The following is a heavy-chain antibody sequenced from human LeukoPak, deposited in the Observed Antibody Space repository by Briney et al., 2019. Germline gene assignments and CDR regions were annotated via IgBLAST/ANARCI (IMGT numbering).Heavy chain of an antibody. Sequence: GGSLRLSCAASGFTFSSYGMHWVRQAPGKGLEWVAVIWYDGNNKYYADSVKGRFTISRDNSKNTLYLQMNSLRAEDTAVYYCAREYDSSGWTIDYWGQGTLVTVSS. CDR1: GFTFSSYG. CDR2: IWYDGNNK. V-gene: IGHV3-33*01. J-gene: IGHJ4*02. CDR3: AREYDSSGWTIDY. D-gene: IGHD3-22*01.